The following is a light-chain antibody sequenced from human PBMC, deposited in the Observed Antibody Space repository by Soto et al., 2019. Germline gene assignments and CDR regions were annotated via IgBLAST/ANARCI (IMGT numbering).Light chain of an antibody. CDR2: DVN. CDR3: TSWTTSTTMI. Sequence: QSVLTQPASVSGSPGQSITISCTGTSSDIVAYNFVSWYQQHPGKAPKLMLYDVNIRPSGVSNRFSGSKSGNTASLTISGLQAEDEADYYCTSWTTSTTMIFGGGTKVTVL. J-gene: IGLJ2*01. V-gene: IGLV2-14*03. CDR1: SSDIVAYNF.